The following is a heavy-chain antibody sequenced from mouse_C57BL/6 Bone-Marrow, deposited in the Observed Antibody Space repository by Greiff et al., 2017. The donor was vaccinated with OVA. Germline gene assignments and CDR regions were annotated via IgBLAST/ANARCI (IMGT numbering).Heavy chain of an antibody. CDR2: IDPENGDT. V-gene: IGHV14-4*01. Sequence: VQLKQSGAELVRPGASVKLSCTASGFNIKDDYMHWVKQRPEQGLEWIGWIDPENGDTEYASKFQGKATITADTSSNTASLQLSSLTSEDTAVYYCTTSCPSWFAYWGQGTLVTVSA. J-gene: IGHJ3*01. CDR1: GFNIKDDY. CDR3: TTSCPSWFAY.